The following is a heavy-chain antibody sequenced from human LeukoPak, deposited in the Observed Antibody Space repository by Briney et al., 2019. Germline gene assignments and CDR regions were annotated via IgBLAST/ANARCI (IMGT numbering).Heavy chain of an antibody. V-gene: IGHV4-59*01. CDR2: IYYSGST. CDR1: GGSISSYY. J-gene: IGHJ5*02. D-gene: IGHD2-2*01. CDR3: ARGDIVVVPAASKDINNWFDP. Sequence: SSETLSLTCTVSGGSISSYYWSWIRQPPGKGLEWIGYIYYSGSTNYNPSLKSRVTISVDTSKNQFSLKLSSVTAADTAVYYCARGDIVVVPAASKDINNWFDPWGQGTLVTVSS.